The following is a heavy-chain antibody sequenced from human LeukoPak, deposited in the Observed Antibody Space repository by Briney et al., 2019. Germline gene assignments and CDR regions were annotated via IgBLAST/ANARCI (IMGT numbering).Heavy chain of an antibody. D-gene: IGHD3-16*01. J-gene: IGHJ6*03. CDR1: GGTFSSYA. CDR3: ARGLGELPLLINYYMDV. Sequence: SVKVSCKASGGTFSSYAISWVRQAPGQGLEWMGGIIPIFGTANYAQKFQGRVTITTDESTSTAYMELSSLRSEDMAVYYCARGLGELPLLINYYMDVWGKGTTVTVSS. CDR2: IIPIFGTA. V-gene: IGHV1-69*05.